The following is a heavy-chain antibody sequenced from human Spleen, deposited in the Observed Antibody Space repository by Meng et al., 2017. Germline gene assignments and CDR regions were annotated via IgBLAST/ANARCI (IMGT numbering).Heavy chain of an antibody. CDR2: IIPIFGTA. V-gene: IGHV1-69*13. J-gene: IGHJ4*02. D-gene: IGHD5-18*01. CDR1: GGTFRNSV. Sequence: SVKVSCKAPGGTFRNSVVGWVRQAPGQGLEWMGGIIPIFGTANYAQKFQGRVTITADESTSTAYMELSSLRSEDTAVYYCARGVLYSYGSMGYWGQGTLVTVSS. CDR3: ARGVLYSYGSMGY.